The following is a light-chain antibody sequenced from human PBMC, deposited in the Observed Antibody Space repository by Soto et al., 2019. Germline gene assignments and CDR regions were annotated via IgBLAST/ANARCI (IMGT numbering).Light chain of an antibody. CDR1: QSVRSSY. CDR3: QQFDSSGT. V-gene: IGKV3-20*01. J-gene: IGKJ1*01. CDR2: GAS. Sequence: EIVLTQSPGTLSLSPGERATLSCRASQSVRSSYLAWYQQKPGQAPRLLIYGASSRATGIPDRFSGSGSGTDFTLTISRLEPEDFAVYYCQQFDSSGTFGQGTKVDIK.